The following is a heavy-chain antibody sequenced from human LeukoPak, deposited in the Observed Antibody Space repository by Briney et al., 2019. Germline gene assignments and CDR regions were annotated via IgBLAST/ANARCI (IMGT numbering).Heavy chain of an antibody. CDR3: ASDGIAVDRGIGYFDY. J-gene: IGHJ4*02. D-gene: IGHD6-13*01. CDR2: IWYDGSNK. V-gene: IGHV3-33*01. CDR1: GFTFRSYG. Sequence: GGSLRLSCAASGFTFRSYGMHWVRQAPGKGLEWVAVIWYDGSNKYYADSVRGRFTISRDNSENTLYLQMNSLRAEDTALYYCASDGIAVDRGIGYFDYWGQGTLVTASS.